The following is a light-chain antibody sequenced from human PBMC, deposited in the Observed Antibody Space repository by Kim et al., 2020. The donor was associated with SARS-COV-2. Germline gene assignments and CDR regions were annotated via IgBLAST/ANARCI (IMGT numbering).Light chain of an antibody. Sequence: DIQMTQSPSSLSASVGDRVTITCRASQSISTYLNWYQQKPGKAPKLLIYGASNLPSGVSSRFSGSGSGTDFTLTISTLQPEDFGTYYCQQGYRTFGQGTKLEI. V-gene: IGKV1-39*01. CDR3: QQGYRT. CDR1: QSISTY. J-gene: IGKJ2*01. CDR2: GAS.